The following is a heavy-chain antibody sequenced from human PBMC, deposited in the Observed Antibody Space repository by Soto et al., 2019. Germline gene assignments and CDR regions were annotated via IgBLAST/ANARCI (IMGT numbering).Heavy chain of an antibody. CDR2: ISSSSSYI. V-gene: IGHV3-21*01. CDR3: ATRGDDSSGYYYNYYYYGMDV. J-gene: IGHJ6*02. CDR1: GFTFSSYS. D-gene: IGHD3-22*01. Sequence: GSLRLSCAASGFTFSSYSMNWVRQAPGKGLEWVSSISSSSSYIYYADSVKGRFTISRDNAKNSLYLQMNSLRVEDTAVYYCATRGDDSSGYYYNYYYYGMDVWGQGTTVTVSS.